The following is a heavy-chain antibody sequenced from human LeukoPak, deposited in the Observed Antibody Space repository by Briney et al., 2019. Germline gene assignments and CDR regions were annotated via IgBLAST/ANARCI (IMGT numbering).Heavy chain of an antibody. CDR1: GGSFSGYY. J-gene: IGHJ4*02. CDR3: ATGYQWLATGFDY. CDR2: INHSGST. Sequence: PSETLSLTCAVYGGSFSGYYWSWIRQPPGKGLEWIGEINHSGSTNYNPSLKSRVTISVDTSKNQFSLKLSSVTAADTAVYYCATGYQWLATGFDYWGRGTLVTVSS. V-gene: IGHV4-34*01. D-gene: IGHD6-19*01.